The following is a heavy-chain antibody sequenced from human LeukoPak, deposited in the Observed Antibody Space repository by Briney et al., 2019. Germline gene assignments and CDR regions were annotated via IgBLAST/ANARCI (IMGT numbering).Heavy chain of an antibody. J-gene: IGHJ4*02. CDR2: INPNSGGT. Sequence: GASVKVSCKASGYTFTGYYMHWVRQAPGQGLEWMGWINPNSGGTNYAQKCQGRVTMTRDTSISPAYMELSRLRSDDTAVYYCASGHYDILTGYFYWGQGTLVTVSS. V-gene: IGHV1-2*02. D-gene: IGHD3-9*01. CDR3: ASGHYDILTGYFY. CDR1: GYTFTGYY.